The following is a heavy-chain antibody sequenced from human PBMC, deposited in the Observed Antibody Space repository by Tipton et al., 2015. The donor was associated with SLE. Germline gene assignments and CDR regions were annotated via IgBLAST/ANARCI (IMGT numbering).Heavy chain of an antibody. V-gene: IGHV4-34*01. CDR2: IYYSGST. D-gene: IGHD2-15*01. Sequence: TLSLTCAVYGGSFSGYYWSWIRQPPGKGLEWIGSIYYSGSTYYNPSLKSRVTISVDTSKNQFSLKLSSVTAADTAVYYCAGYCSGGSCSYWGQGTLVTVSS. J-gene: IGHJ4*02. CDR1: GGSFSGYY. CDR3: AGYCSGGSCSY.